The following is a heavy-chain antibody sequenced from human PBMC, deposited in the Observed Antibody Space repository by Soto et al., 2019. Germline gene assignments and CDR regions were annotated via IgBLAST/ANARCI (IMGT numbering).Heavy chain of an antibody. Sequence: GYGGVLRRCCCMWFPQPPATELEWMGEINHRGSTNYNQSLKSRVPVSVDTSKSQFSLKLRSVTAADTAVYYCARVAAARPFYYGMAVWGQGATIT. CDR3: ARVAAARPFYYGMAV. J-gene: IGHJ6*02. V-gene: IGHV4-34*01. CDR1: GGVLRRCC. D-gene: IGHD6-6*01. CDR2: INHRGST.